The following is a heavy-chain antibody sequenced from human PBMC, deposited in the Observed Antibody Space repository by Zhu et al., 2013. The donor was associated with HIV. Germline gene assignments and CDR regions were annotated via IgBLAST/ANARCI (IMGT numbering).Heavy chain of an antibody. V-gene: IGHV4-30-2*01. J-gene: IGHJ4*02. D-gene: IGHD2-21*01. CDR3: ARAVGIGTYYFDY. CDR2: IYHSGST. CDR1: GGSISSGGYS. Sequence: QVQLQESGSGLVKPSQTLSLTCAVSGGSISSGGYSWSWIRQPPGKGLEWIGYIYHSGSTYYNPSLKSRVTISVDRSKNQFSLKLSSVTAADTAVYYCARAVGIGTYYFDYWGQGTLVTVSS.